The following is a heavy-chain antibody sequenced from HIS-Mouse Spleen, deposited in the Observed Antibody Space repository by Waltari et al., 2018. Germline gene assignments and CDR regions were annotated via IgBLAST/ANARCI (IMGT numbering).Heavy chain of an antibody. V-gene: IGHV3-30*18. CDR3: AKDKHHAFDY. J-gene: IGHJ4*02. Sequence: QVQLVESGGGVVQPGRSLRLSCAASGFTFSSYGMHWVRQAPGKGRGWVAVISYDGSNKYYADSVKGRFTISRDNSKNTLYLQMNSLRAEDTAVYYCAKDKHHAFDYWGQGTLVTVSS. CDR2: ISYDGSNK. CDR1: GFTFSSYG.